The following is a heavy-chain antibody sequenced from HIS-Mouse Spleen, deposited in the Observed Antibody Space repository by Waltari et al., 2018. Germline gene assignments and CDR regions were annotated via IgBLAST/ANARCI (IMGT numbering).Heavy chain of an antibody. D-gene: IGHD1-26*01. J-gene: IGHJ4*02. Sequence: EVQLVESGGGLVKPGGSLRLSCAASGFTFSSYWMIVVRQAPGKGLEWVANIKQDGSEKYYVDSVKGRFTISRDNAKNSLYLQMNSLRAEDTAVYYCAREGDSGSYFDYWGQGTLVTVSS. CDR3: AREGDSGSYFDY. CDR2: IKQDGSEK. CDR1: GFTFSSYW. V-gene: IGHV3-7*01.